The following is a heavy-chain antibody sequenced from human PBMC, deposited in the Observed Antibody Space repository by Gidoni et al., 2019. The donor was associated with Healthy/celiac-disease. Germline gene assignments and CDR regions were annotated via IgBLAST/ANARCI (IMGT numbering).Heavy chain of an antibody. CDR2: ITSEAAGGTP. CDR3: TTDFVPMIVWARPCFDP. J-gene: IGHJ5*02. Sequence: EVQLVESGGGLVKPGGSLRLSCAASGFTCSNAWMSWVRQAQGKGLGCVGLITSEAAGGTPDSAAPSNGTSPTSRDVSKTTLNLQMSGLKPGNTAFYSCTTDFVPMIVWARPCFDPWGQGPLVTVSS. CDR1: GFTCSNAW. D-gene: IGHD3-22*01. V-gene: IGHV3-15*01.